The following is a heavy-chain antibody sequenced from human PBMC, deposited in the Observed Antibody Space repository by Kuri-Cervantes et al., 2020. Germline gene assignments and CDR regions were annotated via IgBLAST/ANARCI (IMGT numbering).Heavy chain of an antibody. D-gene: IGHD3-3*01. Sequence: ASVKVSCKVSGYTLTELSMHWVRQAPGKGLEWMGGFDPEDGETIYAQEFQGRVTMTEDTSTDTAYMELSSLRSEDTAVYYCATVQVLRFLEWFSCWGQGTLVTVSS. CDR2: FDPEDGET. V-gene: IGHV1-24*01. J-gene: IGHJ4*02. CDR1: GYTLTELS. CDR3: ATVQVLRFLEWFSC.